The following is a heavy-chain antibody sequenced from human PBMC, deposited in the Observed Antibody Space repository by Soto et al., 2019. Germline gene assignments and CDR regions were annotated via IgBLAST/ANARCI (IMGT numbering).Heavy chain of an antibody. J-gene: IGHJ4*02. CDR1: GFTFSSYA. CDR3: ASLYDSSYFGY. V-gene: IGHV3-30-3*01. Sequence: GGSLRLSCAVSGFTFSSYAMHWVRQAPGKGLEWVAVISYDGSNKYYADSVKGRFTISRDNSKNTLYLQVNSLRAEDTAVYYCASLYDSSYFGYWGQGTLVTVSS. CDR2: ISYDGSNK. D-gene: IGHD3-22*01.